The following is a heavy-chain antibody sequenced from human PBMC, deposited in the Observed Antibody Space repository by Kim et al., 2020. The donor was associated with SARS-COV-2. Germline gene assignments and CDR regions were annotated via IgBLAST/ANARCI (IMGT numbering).Heavy chain of an antibody. Sequence: SETLSLTCTVSAGSISSHYWSWIRQPPGKGLEWIGYIYYSGSTNYNPSLKSRVTISVDTSKNQFSLKLSSVTAADTAVYYCARAVRERLQLTPYWFDSWG. CDR2: IYYSGST. V-gene: IGHV4-59*11. CDR1: AGSISSHY. J-gene: IGHJ5*01. CDR3: ARAVRERLQLTPYWFDS. D-gene: IGHD5-12*01.